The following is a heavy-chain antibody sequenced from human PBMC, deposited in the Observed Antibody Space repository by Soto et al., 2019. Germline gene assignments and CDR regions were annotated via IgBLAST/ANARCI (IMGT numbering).Heavy chain of an antibody. Sequence: QVQLVQSGAEVKKPGSSVKVSCKASGGTFSSYAFTWVRQAPGQGLEWMGRIIPVFGTTNYAQKFQGRVTIIAEESTSTAYIELSSLRSDDTAIYYCARSRATTVAFDIWGQGTLVTVSS. J-gene: IGHJ3*02. CDR3: ARSRATTVAFDI. V-gene: IGHV1-69*01. CDR2: IIPVFGTT. D-gene: IGHD1-1*01. CDR1: GGTFSSYA.